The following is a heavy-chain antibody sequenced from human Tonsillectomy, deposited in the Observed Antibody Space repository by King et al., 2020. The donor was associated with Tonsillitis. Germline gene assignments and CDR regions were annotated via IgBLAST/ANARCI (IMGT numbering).Heavy chain of an antibody. CDR2: ISYTGST. CDR3: AGSGATFDF. Sequence: QLQESGPGVVKPSQTLSLTCTVSGGSISRGGYYWSWIRQHPGKGLEWIAYISYTGSTYYNPSLRNRFTISIDTSKNQFSLNLISVTAAVTAVYYCAGSGATFDFWGQGTLVSVSS. CDR1: GGSISRGGYY. J-gene: IGHJ4*02. V-gene: IGHV4-31*03. D-gene: IGHD6-19*01.